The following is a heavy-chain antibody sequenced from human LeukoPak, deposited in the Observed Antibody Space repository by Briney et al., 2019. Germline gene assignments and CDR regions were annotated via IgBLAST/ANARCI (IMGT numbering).Heavy chain of an antibody. D-gene: IGHD3-3*01. Sequence: PGGSLRLSCAASGFTFSSYGMHWVRQAPGKGLNWVAFIRYDGSNKYYADSVKGRFTISRDNSKNTLYLQMNSLRAEDTAVYYCAKGYWSGYSFDNWFDPWGQGTLVTVSS. V-gene: IGHV3-30*02. CDR1: GFTFSSYG. CDR3: AKGYWSGYSFDNWFDP. CDR2: IRYDGSNK. J-gene: IGHJ5*02.